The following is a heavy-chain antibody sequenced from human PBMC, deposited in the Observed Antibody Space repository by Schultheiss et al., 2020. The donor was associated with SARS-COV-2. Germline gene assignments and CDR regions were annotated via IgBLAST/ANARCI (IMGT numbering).Heavy chain of an antibody. Sequence: GGSLRLSCAASGFSFRSYEMNWVRQAPGKGLEWVSFISSSGGSIYYADSVKGRFTISRDTAKNSLYLQMNSLRAEDTAVYFCAKDLATVVTGLVFDYWGQGTLVTVSS. CDR3: AKDLATVVTGLVFDY. D-gene: IGHD4-23*01. J-gene: IGHJ4*02. CDR2: ISSSGGSI. V-gene: IGHV3-48*03. CDR1: GFSFRSYE.